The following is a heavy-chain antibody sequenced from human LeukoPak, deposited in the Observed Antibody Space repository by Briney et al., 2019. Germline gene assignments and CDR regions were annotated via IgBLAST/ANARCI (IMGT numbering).Heavy chain of an antibody. D-gene: IGHD4-23*01. J-gene: IGHJ4*02. V-gene: IGHV3-11*04. CDR3: ARAVGNSGNDY. CDR1: GFTVSSNY. Sequence: GGSLRLSCAASGFTVSSNYMSWVRQAPGKGLEWISYISTTGTIIYYTDSVKGRFSISRDNANNSLYLQMNSLRAEDTAVYYCARAVGNSGNDYWGQGTLVTVSS. CDR2: ISTTGTII.